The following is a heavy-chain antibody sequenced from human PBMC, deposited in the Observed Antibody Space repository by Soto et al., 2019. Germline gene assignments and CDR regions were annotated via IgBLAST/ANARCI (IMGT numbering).Heavy chain of an antibody. CDR2: IYGDDTT. Sequence: GGSLRLSCGASGLTVSSSYMSWVRQAPGKGLECVSVIYGDDTTYYADSVKGRFTISRDTSKNTLYLQMNSLRAEDTAVYYCAKSRYYDSSSYRGPLNDAFDIWGQGTMVTVSS. CDR1: GLTVSSSY. CDR3: AKSRYYDSSSYRGPLNDAFDI. V-gene: IGHV3-66*01. J-gene: IGHJ3*02. D-gene: IGHD3-22*01.